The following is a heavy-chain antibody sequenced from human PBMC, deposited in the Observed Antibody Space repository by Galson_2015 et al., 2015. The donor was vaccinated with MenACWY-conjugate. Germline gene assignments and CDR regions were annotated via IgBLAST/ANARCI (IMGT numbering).Heavy chain of an antibody. D-gene: IGHD5-12*01. CDR2: RYYSGSI. CDR1: GGSINIAGYY. Sequence: ETLSLTCKVSGGSINIAGYYWVWIRQPPGKGLEWIGTRYYSGSIYYNPSLKSRAAISVDTSTNHFSLRLSSVIAADTAVYYGARGGYDLDHWGQGTLVTVSS. V-gene: IGHV4-39*07. CDR3: ARGGYDLDH. J-gene: IGHJ4*02.